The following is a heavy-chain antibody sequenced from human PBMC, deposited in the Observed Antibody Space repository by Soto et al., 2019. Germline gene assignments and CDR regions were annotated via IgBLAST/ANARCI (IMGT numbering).Heavy chain of an antibody. Sequence: SETLSLTCTVSGGSISSSSYYWGWIRQPPGKGLEWIGSIYYSGSTYYNPPLKSRVTISVDTSKNQFSLKLSSVTAADTAVYYCARPYCCGGSYYGKNYYYYFYMDVWGKGTTVTVSS. CDR3: ARPYCCGGSYYGKNYYYYFYMDV. CDR2: IYYSGST. CDR1: GGSISSSSYY. V-gene: IGHV4-39*01. J-gene: IGHJ6*03. D-gene: IGHD2-15*01.